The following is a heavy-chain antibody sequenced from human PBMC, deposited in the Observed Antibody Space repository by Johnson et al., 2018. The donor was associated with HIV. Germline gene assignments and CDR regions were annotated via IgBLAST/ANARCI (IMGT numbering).Heavy chain of an antibody. J-gene: IGHJ3*02. CDR3: ANHGYGGNVFDAFDI. CDR1: GFTFSSYD. V-gene: IGHV3-23*04. Sequence: VQLVESGGGLVQPGGSLRLSCAASGFTFSSYDMHWVRQATGKGLEWVSAISGSGGNTYYADSVKGRFTISRDNSKNTLYLQMNSMRAEDTAVYYCANHGYGGNVFDAFDIWGQGTMVTVSS. D-gene: IGHD4-23*01. CDR2: ISGSGGNT.